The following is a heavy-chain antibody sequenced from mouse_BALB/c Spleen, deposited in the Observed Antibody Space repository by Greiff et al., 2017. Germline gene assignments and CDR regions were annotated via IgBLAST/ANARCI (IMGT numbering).Heavy chain of an antibody. CDR3: ARDSGNYNYYAMDY. CDR1: GYSIPSGYY. D-gene: IGHD2-1*01. Sequence: EVQLVESGPGLVKPSQSLSLTYSVTGYSIPSGYYWNWIRQFPGNKLEWMGYISYDGSNNYNPSLKNRISITRDTSKNQFFLKLNSVTTEDTATYYCARDSGNYNYYAMDYWGQGTSVTVSS. V-gene: IGHV3-6*02. J-gene: IGHJ4*01. CDR2: ISYDGSN.